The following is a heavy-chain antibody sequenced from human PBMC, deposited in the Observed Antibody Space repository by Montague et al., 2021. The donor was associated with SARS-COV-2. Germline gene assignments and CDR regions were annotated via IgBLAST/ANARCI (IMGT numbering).Heavy chain of an antibody. CDR3: ARIFDSSWPTFDY. D-gene: IGHD6-13*01. J-gene: IGHJ4*02. CDR2: IDWDDDK. V-gene: IGHV2-70*01. Sequence: AVVKPTKTLTLTCTFSGFSLSTSGMCVSWIRQPPGKALEWLALIDWDDDKYYSTSLKTRLTISKDTSKNQVVLTMTNMDPVDTATYYCARIFDSSWPTFDYWGQGILVTVSS. CDR1: GFSLSTSGMC.